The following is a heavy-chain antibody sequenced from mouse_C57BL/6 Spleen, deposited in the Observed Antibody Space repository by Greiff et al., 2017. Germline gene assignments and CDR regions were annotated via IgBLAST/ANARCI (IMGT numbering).Heavy chain of an antibody. V-gene: IGHV5-16*01. Sequence: EVKVVESEGGLVQPGSSMKLSCTASGFTFSDYYMAWVRQVPEKGLEWVSNINYDGSSTYYLDSLKSRFIISRANAKTILYLQMSSLKSEDTATYYCSRVDASFDYWGQGTTLTVSS. J-gene: IGHJ2*01. CDR1: GFTFSDYY. CDR2: INYDGSST. CDR3: SRVDASFDY.